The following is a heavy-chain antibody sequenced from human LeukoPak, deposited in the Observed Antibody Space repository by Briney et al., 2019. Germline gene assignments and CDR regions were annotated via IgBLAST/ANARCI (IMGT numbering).Heavy chain of an antibody. J-gene: IGHJ4*02. CDR1: GGSISSYY. Sequence: SETLSLTCTVSGGSISSYYWSWIRQPPGKGLEWIGYIYYSGSTNYNPSLKSRVTISVDTSKNQFSLKLSSVTAADTAVYYCARVSDGDYSNYFDYWGQGTLVTVSS. V-gene: IGHV4-59*01. D-gene: IGHD4-17*01. CDR2: IYYSGST. CDR3: ARVSDGDYSNYFDY.